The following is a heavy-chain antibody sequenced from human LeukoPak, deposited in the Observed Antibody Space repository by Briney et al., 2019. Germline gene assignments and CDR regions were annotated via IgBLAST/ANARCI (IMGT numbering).Heavy chain of an antibody. D-gene: IGHD3-10*01. CDR3: ARDGSGRVPEMSAPDY. Sequence: PGGSLRLSCAASGFTVSSYGMTWVRQAPGKGLEWVSYISSSGSTIYYADSVKGRFTISRDNAKNSLYLQMNSLRAEDTAVYYCARDGSGRVPEMSAPDYWGQGTLVTVSS. J-gene: IGHJ4*02. V-gene: IGHV3-48*01. CDR2: ISSSGSTI. CDR1: GFTVSSYG.